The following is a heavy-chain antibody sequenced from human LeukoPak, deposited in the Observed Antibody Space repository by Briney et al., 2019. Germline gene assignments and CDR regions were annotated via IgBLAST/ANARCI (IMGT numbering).Heavy chain of an antibody. CDR3: AKLQYCSGGSCYSVAFDI. J-gene: IGHJ3*02. CDR2: ISYDGSNK. Sequence: GGSLRLSCEVSGCTIRNYWMRWVRQAPGKGLEWVAVISYDGSNKYYADSVKGRFTISRDNSKNTLYLQMNSLRAEDTAVYYCAKLQYCSGGSCYSVAFDIWGQGTMVTVSS. V-gene: IGHV3-30*18. CDR1: GCTIRNYW. D-gene: IGHD2-15*01.